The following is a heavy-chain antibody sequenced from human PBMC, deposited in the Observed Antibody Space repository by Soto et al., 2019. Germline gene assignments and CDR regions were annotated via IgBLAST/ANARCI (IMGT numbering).Heavy chain of an antibody. CDR3: ARAGIAARLAGNWFDP. Sequence: QVQLVQSGAEVKKPGSSVKVSCKASGGTFSSYAISWVRQAPGQGLEWMGGIIPIFGTAHYAQKFQGRVTSTAVESTSTAYRELRSLRSEDTAVYCCARAGIAARLAGNWFDPWGQGTLVTVSS. J-gene: IGHJ5*02. CDR2: IIPIFGTA. D-gene: IGHD6-6*01. CDR1: GGTFSSYA. V-gene: IGHV1-69*01.